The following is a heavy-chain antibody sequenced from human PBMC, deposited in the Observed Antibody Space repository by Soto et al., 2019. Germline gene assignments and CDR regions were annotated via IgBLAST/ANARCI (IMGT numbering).Heavy chain of an antibody. J-gene: IGHJ5*01. CDR2: IIPILGTV. V-gene: IGHV1-69*01. Sequence: QVQLVQSGAEVKEPGSSVKVSCKASGGTFSSYSINWVRQAPGQGLEWMGGIIPILGTVQYAQMFQGRLTITADESTSTAYMELSRLKSDDTAVYYCATRVSISGVVISWFDPWGRGTLVTVSS. D-gene: IGHD3-3*01. CDR1: GGTFSSYS. CDR3: ATRVSISGVVISWFDP.